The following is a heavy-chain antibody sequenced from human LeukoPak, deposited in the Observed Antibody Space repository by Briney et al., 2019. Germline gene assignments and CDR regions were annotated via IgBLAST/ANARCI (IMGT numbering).Heavy chain of an antibody. D-gene: IGHD3-9*01. CDR2: ISVYNGNT. J-gene: IGHJ5*02. V-gene: IGHV1-18*01. Sequence: ASVKVSCKASGYTFTSYGISWVRQAPGQGLEWMGWISVYNGNTKHPQKLQGRVTMTTDTSTSTVYMELSSLRSEDTAVYYCAREELRYFDPWGQGTLVTVSS. CDR3: AREELRYFDP. CDR1: GYTFTSYG.